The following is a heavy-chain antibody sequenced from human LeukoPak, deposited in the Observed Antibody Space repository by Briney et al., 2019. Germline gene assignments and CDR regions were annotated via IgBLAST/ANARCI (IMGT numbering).Heavy chain of an antibody. CDR1: GGSIGTNPYN. D-gene: IGHD3-10*01. J-gene: IGHJ4*02. CDR3: ARVTYNGYQHFDY. V-gene: IGHV4-39*07. Sequence: SETLSLTCIVSGGSIGTNPYNWAWIRLPPGKGLEWIGEIHHRGTTYYNPSLRSRVTISVDTSKNQFSLRLTSVTAADTAVYYCARVTYNGYQHFDYWGQGNLVTVS. CDR2: IHHRGTT.